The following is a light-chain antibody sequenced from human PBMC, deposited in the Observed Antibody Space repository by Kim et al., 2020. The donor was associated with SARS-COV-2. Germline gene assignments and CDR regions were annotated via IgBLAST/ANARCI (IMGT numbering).Light chain of an antibody. CDR3: SSWDGSLRGRI. CDR2: TNG. J-gene: IGLJ2*01. Sequence: GQRVTISCSGSTSNIGTKAVNWYQHLPGTAPKLLLYTNGQRPSGVPDRFSGSKSGTSASLAISGLQSEDEADYYCSSWDGSLRGRIFGGGTKVTVL. CDR1: TSNIGTKA. V-gene: IGLV1-44*01.